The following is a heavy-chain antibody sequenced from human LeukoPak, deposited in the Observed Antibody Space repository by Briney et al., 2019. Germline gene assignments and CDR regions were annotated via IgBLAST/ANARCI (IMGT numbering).Heavy chain of an antibody. CDR2: INWNGGST. J-gene: IGHJ4*02. D-gene: IGHD3-10*01. V-gene: IGHV3-20*04. CDR3: AGGRITMVRGVITQFDY. Sequence: GGSLRLSCAASGFTFDDYGMSWVRQAPGKGLEWVSGINWNGGSTGYADSVKGRFTISRDNAKNSLYLQMNSLRAEDTALYYCAGGRITMVRGVITQFDYWGQGTLVTVSS. CDR1: GFTFDDYG.